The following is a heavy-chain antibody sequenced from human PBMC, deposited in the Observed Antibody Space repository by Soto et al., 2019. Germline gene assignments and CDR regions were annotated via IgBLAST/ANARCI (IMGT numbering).Heavy chain of an antibody. V-gene: IGHV1-2*04. CDR3: ARDLASVDTAMARRDYYYGMGV. D-gene: IGHD5-18*01. J-gene: IGHJ6*02. Sequence: ASVKVSCKASGYTFTGYYMHWVRQAPGQGLEWMGWINPNSGGTNYAQKFQGWVTMTRDTSISTAYMELSRLRSDDTAVYYCARDLASVDTAMARRDYYYGMGVWGQGTTVTVSS. CDR1: GYTFTGYY. CDR2: INPNSGGT.